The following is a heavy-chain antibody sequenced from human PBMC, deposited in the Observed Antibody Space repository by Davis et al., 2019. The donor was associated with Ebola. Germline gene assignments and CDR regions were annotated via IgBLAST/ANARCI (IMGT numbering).Heavy chain of an antibody. CDR3: ANEQDYYDSSGYYYVEQY. CDR1: GYTFTSYG. CDR2: ISAYNGNT. V-gene: IGHV1-18*01. Sequence: ASVKVSCKASGYTFTSYGISWVRQAPGQGLEWMGWISAYNGNTNYAQKLQGRVTMTTDTSTSTAYMELSSLRSEDTAVYYCANEQDYYDSSGYYYVEQYWGQGTLVTVSS. J-gene: IGHJ4*02. D-gene: IGHD3-22*01.